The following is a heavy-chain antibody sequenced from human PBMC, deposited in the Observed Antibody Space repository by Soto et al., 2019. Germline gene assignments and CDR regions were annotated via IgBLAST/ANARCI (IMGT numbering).Heavy chain of an antibody. CDR2: ISGYNGDT. CDR1: GYTFTRYG. CDR3: AKNGQPPYYYYGMDV. J-gene: IGHJ6*02. Sequence: GASVKVSCKASGYTFTRYGICWVRQAPGQGLEWMGWISGYNGDTKYAQKFQGRVTMTVDTSTTTAYMELRSLTSDDRAVYYCAKNGQPPYYYYGMDVWGQGTTVTVS. D-gene: IGHD2-8*01. V-gene: IGHV1-18*01.